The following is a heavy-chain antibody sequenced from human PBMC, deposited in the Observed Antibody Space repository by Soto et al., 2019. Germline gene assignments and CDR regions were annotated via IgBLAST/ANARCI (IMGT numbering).Heavy chain of an antibody. D-gene: IGHD2-15*01. CDR3: AKEVAAALVHDAFDI. CDR2: ISGSGGST. J-gene: IGHJ3*02. V-gene: IGHV3-23*01. Sequence: PGGSLRLSCAASGFTFSKYGMSWVRQAPGKGLEWVSAISGSGGSTYYAEHVKGRLTISRDNSKNTLYLQMNSLRAEDTAVYYCAKEVAAALVHDAFDIWGQGTMVTVSS. CDR1: GFTFSKYG.